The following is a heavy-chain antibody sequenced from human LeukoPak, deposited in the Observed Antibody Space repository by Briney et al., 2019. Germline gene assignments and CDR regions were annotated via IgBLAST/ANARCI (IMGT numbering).Heavy chain of an antibody. CDR2: TYYRSTWYN. J-gene: IGHJ4*02. CDR1: GDSVSSNSAA. V-gene: IGHV6-1*01. Sequence: PSQTLSLTCVISGDSVSSNSAAWNWIRQSPSRGLEWLGRTYYRSTWYNDYAVSVKSRITINPDTSKNQFSLQLNSVTPEDTAVYYCARAGYSSGWYGPMGNWGQGTLVTVSS. D-gene: IGHD6-19*01. CDR3: ARAGYSSGWYGPMGN.